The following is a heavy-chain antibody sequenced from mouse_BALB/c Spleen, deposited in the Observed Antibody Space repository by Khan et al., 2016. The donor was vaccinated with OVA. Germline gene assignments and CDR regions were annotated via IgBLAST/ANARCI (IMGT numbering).Heavy chain of an antibody. D-gene: IGHD3-3*01. CDR1: GYTFPEYT. CDR3: ARDAGRY. CDR2: INPKNGGT. J-gene: IGHJ4*01. V-gene: IGHV1-18*01. Sequence: EVQLQQSGPELVKPGASVKISCKPSGYTFPEYTVHWVKQSLGKSPDWIGVINPKNGGTAYNQKFKGKATLTVDKSSSTAYMEFRSLTSEDSAVYYCARDAGRYWGQGTSVTVAS.